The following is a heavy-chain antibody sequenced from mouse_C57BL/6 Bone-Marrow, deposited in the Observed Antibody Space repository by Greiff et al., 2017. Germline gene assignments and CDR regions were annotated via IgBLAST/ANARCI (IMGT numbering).Heavy chain of an antibody. CDR1: GYAFTNYL. D-gene: IGHD4-1*01. J-gene: IGHJ3*01. Sequence: QVQLQQSGAELVRPGTSVKVSCKASGYAFTNYLIAWVKQRPGQGLEWSGVINPGSGGTNYNEKFKGKATLTADKSSSTAYMQLSSLTSEDSAVYFCARSKNWDSWFAYWGQGTLVTVSA. V-gene: IGHV1-54*01. CDR3: ARSKNWDSWFAY. CDR2: INPGSGGT.